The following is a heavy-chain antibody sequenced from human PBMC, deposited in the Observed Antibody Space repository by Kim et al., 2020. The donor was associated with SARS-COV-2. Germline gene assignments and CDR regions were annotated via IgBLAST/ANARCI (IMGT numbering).Heavy chain of an antibody. CDR1: GGTFSSYA. CDR2: IIPILGIA. CDR3: ARHAGNWGDGDYFDY. D-gene: IGHD7-27*01. Sequence: SVKVSCKASGGTFSSYAISWVRQAPGQGLEWMGRIIPILGIANYAQKFQGRVTITADKSTSTAYMELSSLRSEDTAVYYCARHAGNWGDGDYFDYWGQGTLVTVSS. V-gene: IGHV1-69*04. J-gene: IGHJ4*02.